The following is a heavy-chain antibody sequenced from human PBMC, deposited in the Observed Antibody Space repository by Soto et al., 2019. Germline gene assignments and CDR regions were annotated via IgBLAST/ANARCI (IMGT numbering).Heavy chain of an antibody. Sequence: QVQLQESGPGLVKPSGTLSLTCTVSGASVVNDNWWSWVLQPPGKGLEWIAELHHSGSRNYKPSLLSRVTNSLDKSNPLLSLKSNSLTAADAAVYFCATGCGGGNWWGQGTLVTVSS. CDR2: LHHSGSR. CDR3: ATGCGGGNW. V-gene: IGHV4-4*02. J-gene: IGHJ4*02. CDR1: GASVVNDNW. D-gene: IGHD1-20*01.